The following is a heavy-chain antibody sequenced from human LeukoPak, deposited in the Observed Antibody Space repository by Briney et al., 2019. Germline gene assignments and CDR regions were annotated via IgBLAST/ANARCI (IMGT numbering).Heavy chain of an antibody. V-gene: IGHV3-21*01. CDR2: ITSSSSHI. J-gene: IGHJ6*03. D-gene: IGHD4-11*01. CDR1: GFTFSNYW. Sequence: PGGSLRLSCAASGFTFSNYWMTWVRQAPGKGLERVASITSSSSHIYYADSVKGRFTISRDNAKNEVYLQMNSLRGEDTAIYYCARVMMGATVTTFHYYCMDVWGVGTAVTVSS. CDR3: ARVMMGATVTTFHYYCMDV.